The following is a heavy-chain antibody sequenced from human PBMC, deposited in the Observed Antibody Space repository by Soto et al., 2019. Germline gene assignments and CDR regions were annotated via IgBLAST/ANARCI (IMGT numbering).Heavy chain of an antibody. CDR2: INPSGGST. Sequence: QVQLVQSGAEVKKPGASVKVACNASGYTFTSYYMHWVRQAPGQGLEWMGIINPSGGSTSYAQNSKGRDTVARSTSSSTGYMELSSLRSEDTDVYYCAGCLAGRTVTLAYWGQGTLVTVS. D-gene: IGHD4-17*01. CDR1: GYTFTSYY. CDR3: AGCLAGRTVTLAY. V-gene: IGHV1-46*01. J-gene: IGHJ4*02.